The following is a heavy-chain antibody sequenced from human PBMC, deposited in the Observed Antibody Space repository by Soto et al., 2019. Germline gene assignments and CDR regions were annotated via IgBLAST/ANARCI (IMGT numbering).Heavy chain of an antibody. D-gene: IGHD3-3*01. Sequence: SETLSLTCAVYGGSFSGYYWSWIRQPPGKGLEWIGEINHSGSTNYNPSLKSRVTISVDTSKNQFSLKLSSVTAADTAVYYRARVISSGYYSPIDYWGQGTLVTVSS. J-gene: IGHJ4*02. CDR2: INHSGST. V-gene: IGHV4-34*01. CDR3: ARVISSGYYSPIDY. CDR1: GGSFSGYY.